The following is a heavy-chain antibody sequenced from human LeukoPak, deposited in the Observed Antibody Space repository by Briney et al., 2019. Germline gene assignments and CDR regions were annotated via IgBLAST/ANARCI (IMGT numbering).Heavy chain of an antibody. CDR2: ISSSSSNI. CDR1: GFTFSSYS. J-gene: IGHJ4*02. Sequence: GSLTLSCAASGFTFSSYSMNWVRQAPGKGLEGVLSISSSSSNIYYTDSVKGRFTISRDKAKNSLYLKMNSLRAEDTAVYYCARDREVGATSSTFDYGDQGTLVTVSS. D-gene: IGHD1-26*01. V-gene: IGHV3-21*01. CDR3: ARDREVGATSSTFDY.